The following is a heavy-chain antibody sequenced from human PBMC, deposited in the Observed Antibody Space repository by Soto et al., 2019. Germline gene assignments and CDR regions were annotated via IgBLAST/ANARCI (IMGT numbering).Heavy chain of an antibody. CDR1: GFTFSSYG. D-gene: IGHD3-22*01. CDR2: ISYDGSNK. J-gene: IGHJ4*02. CDR3: AKDAPYYYDSSGYYGPFDY. V-gene: IGHV3-30*18. Sequence: GGSLRLSCAASGFTFSSYGIHWVRQAPGKGLEWVALISYDGSNKYYADSVKGRFTISRDNSKNTLYLQMNSLRAEDTAMYYWAKDAPYYYDSSGYYGPFDYWGQGTLVTVSS.